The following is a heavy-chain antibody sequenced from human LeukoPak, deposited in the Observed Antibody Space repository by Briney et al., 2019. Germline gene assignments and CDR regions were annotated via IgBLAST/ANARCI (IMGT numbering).Heavy chain of an antibody. CDR3: ARGRDYYGSGRRFDY. Sequence: GGSLRLSCAASGFTFSSYAMHWVRQAPGKGLEGVAVISYDGSNKYYADSVKGRFTISRDNSKNTLYLQMNSLRAEDTAVYYCARGRDYYGSGRRFDYWGREPWSPSPQ. J-gene: IGHJ4*02. CDR1: GFTFSSYA. CDR2: ISYDGSNK. D-gene: IGHD3-10*01. V-gene: IGHV3-30*04.